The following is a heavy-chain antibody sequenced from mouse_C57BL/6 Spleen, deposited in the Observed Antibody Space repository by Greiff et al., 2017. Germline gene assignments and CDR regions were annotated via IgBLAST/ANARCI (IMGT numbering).Heavy chain of an antibody. J-gene: IGHJ3*01. D-gene: IGHD1-1*01. CDR1: GYTFTDYE. CDR3: TGCGDYYGSSC. CDR2: IDPATGGT. Sequence: VQLQQSGAELVRPGASVTLSCKASGYTFTDYEMNWVKQTPGHGLEWIGAIDPATGGTAYNQKFKGKAILTADKSSSTAYMELRSLTSEDSAVYYCTGCGDYYGSSCWGQGTLVTVSA. V-gene: IGHV1-15*01.